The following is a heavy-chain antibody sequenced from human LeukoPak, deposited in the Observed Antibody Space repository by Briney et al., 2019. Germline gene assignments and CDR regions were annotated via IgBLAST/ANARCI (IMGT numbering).Heavy chain of an antibody. CDR1: GFTFDDYA. J-gene: IGHJ4*02. D-gene: IGHD3-22*01. CDR3: AKGDSSGHRDAAFDY. CDR2: INWNSGSI. V-gene: IGHV3-9*03. Sequence: PGGSLRLSCAASGFTFDDYAMHWVRQAPGKGLEWVSGINWNSGSIAYADSVKGRFTISRDNATNSLYRQMNSLRAEDMALYYCAKGDSSGHRDAAFDYWGQGTLVTVSS.